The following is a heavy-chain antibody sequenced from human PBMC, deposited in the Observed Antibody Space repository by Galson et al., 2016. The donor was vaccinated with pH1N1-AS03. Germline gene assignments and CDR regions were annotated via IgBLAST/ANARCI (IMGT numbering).Heavy chain of an antibody. CDR3: AREWEPHMRMDCFDP. V-gene: IGHV1-18*04. CDR1: GYTFPSYG. Sequence: SVQVSCNASGYTFPSYGISWVRQAPGQGLEWMGWVSGHVGDTNYAENMEGRVTMTADTSTGTAYMELRSLRSDDTAVYYCAREWEPHMRMDCFDPWGQGTLVTVSS. D-gene: IGHD1-26*01. J-gene: IGHJ5*02. CDR2: VSGHVGDT.